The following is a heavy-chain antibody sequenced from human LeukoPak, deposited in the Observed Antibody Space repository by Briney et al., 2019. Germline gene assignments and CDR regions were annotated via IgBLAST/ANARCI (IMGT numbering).Heavy chain of an antibody. J-gene: IGHJ6*03. CDR2: ISAYNGNT. D-gene: IGHD2-15*01. V-gene: IGHV1-18*01. Sequence: ASVKVSCKASGYTFTSYGISWVRQAPGQGLEWMGWISAYNGNTNYAQKLQGRVTMTTDTSTSTAYMELSRLRSDDTAVYYCASRDYSSYYYMDVWGKGTTVTISS. CDR3: ASRDYSSYYYMDV. CDR1: GYTFTSYG.